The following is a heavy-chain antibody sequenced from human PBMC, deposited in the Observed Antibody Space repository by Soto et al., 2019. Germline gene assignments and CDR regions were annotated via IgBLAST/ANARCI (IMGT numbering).Heavy chain of an antibody. D-gene: IGHD3-3*02. Sequence: QLQVQESGPGLVKPSETLSLTCTVSGSSINSSGYYWGWIRQPPGKGLEWIGSMFYGVSTYYNPGLKSSSHGSVGPSKYQFCPHLGSVTAADTAVYYCARLPSRHLVDYWGQGTLVTVSS. CDR2: MFYGVST. J-gene: IGHJ4*02. CDR1: GSSINSSGYY. CDR3: ARLPSRHLVDY. V-gene: IGHV4-39*01.